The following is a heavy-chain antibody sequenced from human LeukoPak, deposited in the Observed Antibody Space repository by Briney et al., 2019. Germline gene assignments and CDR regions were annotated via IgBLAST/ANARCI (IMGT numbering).Heavy chain of an antibody. CDR2: INPNRGGT. CDR3: ARDWFGCGSP. V-gene: IGHV1-2*06. CDR1: GYTSSGYY. J-gene: IGHJ5*02. Sequence: ASVKDSCEPSGYTSSGYYMYSVRQAPQQRLEWMGRINPNRGGTNYAQKFQGRVTMTRDTSISTAYMELSRLRSDDTAVYYCARDWFGCGSPWGQGTLVTVSS. D-gene: IGHD2-21*01.